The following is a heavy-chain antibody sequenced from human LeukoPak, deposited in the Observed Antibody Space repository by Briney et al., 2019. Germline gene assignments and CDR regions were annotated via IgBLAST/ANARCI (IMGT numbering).Heavy chain of an antibody. CDR2: ISKSSSDI. D-gene: IGHD5-24*01. J-gene: IGHJ4*02. V-gene: IGHV3-48*01. CDR1: GFTFNSYS. Sequence: GGSLRLSCVASGFTFNSYSMNWVRQAPGKGLEWRSYISKSSSDIYYTDSVKGRFTISRDNVRNALYLQMNGLRVEDTAVYYCARDGGRWLQSYYFDYWGQGSLVTVSS. CDR3: ARDGGRWLQSYYFDY.